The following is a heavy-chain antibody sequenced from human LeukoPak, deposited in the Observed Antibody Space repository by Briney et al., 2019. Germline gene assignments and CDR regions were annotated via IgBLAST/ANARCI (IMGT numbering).Heavy chain of an antibody. CDR1: GYTFTSYG. D-gene: IGHD2-15*01. CDR2: ITAYHGKT. Sequence: ASVKVSCKASGYTFTSYGISWVRQAPGQGLEWMGWITAYHGKTNYAQKLQGRVTMTTDTSTSTAYMELRSLRSDDTAVYYCARDSVCSGGSCYSHYFDYWGQGTLVTVSS. V-gene: IGHV1-18*04. J-gene: IGHJ4*02. CDR3: ARDSVCSGGSCYSHYFDY.